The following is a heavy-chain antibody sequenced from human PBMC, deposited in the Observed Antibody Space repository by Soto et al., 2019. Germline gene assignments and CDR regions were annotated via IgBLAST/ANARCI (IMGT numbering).Heavy chain of an antibody. Sequence: QVQLVQSGAEVKKPGSSVKVSCKASGGTFSSYAISWVRQAPGQGLEWMGGIIPIFGTANYAQKFQGRVTITADESPSTAYMELSSLRSEDTAVYYCARVHPPRDSVSYWLYFDYWGQGTLVTVSS. CDR2: IIPIFGTA. D-gene: IGHD1-26*01. V-gene: IGHV1-69*01. J-gene: IGHJ4*02. CDR1: GGTFSSYA. CDR3: ARVHPPRDSVSYWLYFDY.